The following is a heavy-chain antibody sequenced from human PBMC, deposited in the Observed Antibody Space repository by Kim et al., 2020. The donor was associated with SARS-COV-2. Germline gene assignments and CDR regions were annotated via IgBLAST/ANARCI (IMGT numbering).Heavy chain of an antibody. CDR2: IYDSGST. CDR1: GGSISPYS. J-gene: IGHJ3*01. V-gene: IGHV4-59*13. Sequence: SETLSLTCTVSGGSISPYSWSWIRQPPGKGLQWIGYIYDSGSTTYNPSLKSRVTISVDTSKNQFSLKLISVTAADTAVYYCARGGWLRFGLYEFDVWGQGTSLPVPS. D-gene: IGHD5-12*01. CDR3: ARGGWLRFGLYEFDV.